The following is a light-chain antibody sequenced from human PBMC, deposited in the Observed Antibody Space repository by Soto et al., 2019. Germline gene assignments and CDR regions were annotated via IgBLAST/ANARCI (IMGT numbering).Light chain of an antibody. Sequence: EIVLTQSPGTLSLSPGERATLACRASQSVGSTYVDWYQQKPGQAPKLLIYGVSSSATGIPDRFSGSGSGTDFTLTISRLEPEDFAVYYCQQYGTSPLTFGPGTKVDI. CDR3: QQYGTSPLT. V-gene: IGKV3-20*01. J-gene: IGKJ3*01. CDR2: GVS. CDR1: QSVGSTY.